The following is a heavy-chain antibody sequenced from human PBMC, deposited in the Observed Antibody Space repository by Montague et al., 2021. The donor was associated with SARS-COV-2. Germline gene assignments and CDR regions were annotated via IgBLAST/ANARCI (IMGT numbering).Heavy chain of an antibody. CDR2: ISGDGGFT. J-gene: IGHJ4*02. CDR1: GFTFDDYA. CDR3: AKDFGALWFGEFFSYYFDY. Sequence: SLRLSCAASGFTFDDYAMHWVRQAPGKGLEWVSLISGDGGFTYYADSVKGRFTISRDNSKNTLYLQMNSLRPEDTALYFCAKDFGALWFGEFFSYYFDYWGQGTLVTVSS. V-gene: IGHV3-43*02. D-gene: IGHD3-10*01.